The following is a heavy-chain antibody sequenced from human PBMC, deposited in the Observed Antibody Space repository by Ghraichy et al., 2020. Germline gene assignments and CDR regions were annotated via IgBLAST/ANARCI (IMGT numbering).Heavy chain of an antibody. D-gene: IGHD6-13*01. CDR1: GFTFSSYS. J-gene: IGHJ4*02. Sequence: GESLNISCAASGFTFSSYSMNWVRQAPGKGLEWVSYISSSSSTIYYADSVKGRFTISRDNAKNSLYLQMNSLRAEDTAVYYCARDDSSWYVYYFDYWGQGTLVTVSS. CDR2: ISSSSSTI. CDR3: ARDDSSWYVYYFDY. V-gene: IGHV3-48*01.